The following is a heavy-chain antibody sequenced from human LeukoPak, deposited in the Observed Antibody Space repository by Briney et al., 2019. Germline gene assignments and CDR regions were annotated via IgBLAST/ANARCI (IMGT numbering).Heavy chain of an antibody. CDR3: AKVGEYYYDSSGCRGCDY. Sequence: GGSLRLSCAASGFTSSSYGMSWVRQAPGKGLEWVSAISGSGGSTYYADSVKGRFTISRDNSKNTLYLQMNSLRAEDTAVYYCAKVGEYYYDSSGCRGCDYWGQGTLVTVSS. V-gene: IGHV3-23*01. CDR2: ISGSGGST. J-gene: IGHJ4*02. D-gene: IGHD3-22*01. CDR1: GFTSSSYG.